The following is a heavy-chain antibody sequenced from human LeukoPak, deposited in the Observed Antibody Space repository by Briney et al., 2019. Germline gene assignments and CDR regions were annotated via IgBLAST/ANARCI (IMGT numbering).Heavy chain of an antibody. CDR3: ARDLGWGSGGYSPDY. CDR2: INPNSGDT. CDR1: GYTFTGYY. J-gene: IGHJ4*02. Sequence: ASVKVSCKASGYTFTGYYMHWVRQAPGQGLEWMGWINPNSGDTHYAQKFEGRVAMTRDTSISTAYMELSRLRSDDTAVYYCARDLGWGSGGYSPDYWGQGTLVTVSS. D-gene: IGHD3-10*01. V-gene: IGHV1-2*02.